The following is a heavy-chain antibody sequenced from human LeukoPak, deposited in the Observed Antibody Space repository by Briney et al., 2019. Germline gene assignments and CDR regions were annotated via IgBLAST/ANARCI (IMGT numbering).Heavy chain of an antibody. CDR2: INSVGTTT. J-gene: IGHJ5*02. CDR3: ARRVDATRWFDP. CDR1: GFTLSNYF. Sequence: PGGSLRLSCAASGFTLSNYFMHWVRQAPGKGWGWVSRINSVGTTTMYAGSVKGRFTISRDNAKNTLYLQMNSLRDEDTAVYYCARRVDATRWFDPWGQGTLVTVSS. D-gene: IGHD2-15*01. V-gene: IGHV3-74*03.